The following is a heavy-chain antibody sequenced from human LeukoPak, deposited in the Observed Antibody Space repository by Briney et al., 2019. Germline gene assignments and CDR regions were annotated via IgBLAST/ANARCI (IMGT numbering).Heavy chain of an antibody. CDR3: TKSGYNRFDY. D-gene: IGHD5-24*01. CDR1: GFTFSSSA. Sequence: GGSLRLSCAASGFTFSSSAMSWVRQAPGKGLEWVSSISGSGSGGSTYYADSVKGRFTISRDNSKNTLYLQMNSLRAEDTAVYYCTKSGYNRFDYWGQGTLVTVSS. J-gene: IGHJ4*02. V-gene: IGHV3-23*01. CDR2: ISGSGSGGST.